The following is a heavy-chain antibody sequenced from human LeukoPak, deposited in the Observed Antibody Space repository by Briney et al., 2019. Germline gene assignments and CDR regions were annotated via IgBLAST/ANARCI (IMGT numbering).Heavy chain of an antibody. CDR2: ISGTYTST. Sequence: GGSLRLSCAASGFTFNIFAMSWVRQAPGKGLEWVSSISGTYTSTYYADSVKGRFTISRDNSKNTLYLQMNSLRAEDTAVYYCARGPSGYHNTGGQGTLVTVSS. CDR1: GFTFNIFA. D-gene: IGHD5-12*01. J-gene: IGHJ4*02. V-gene: IGHV3-23*01. CDR3: ARGPSGYHNT.